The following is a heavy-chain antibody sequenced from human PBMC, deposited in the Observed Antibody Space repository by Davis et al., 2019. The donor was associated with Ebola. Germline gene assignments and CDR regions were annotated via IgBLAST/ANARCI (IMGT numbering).Heavy chain of an antibody. CDR1: GFTLRNYW. D-gene: IGHD3-3*01. CDR3: ARERVSGFWSGYPDY. J-gene: IGHJ4*02. Sequence: GESLKISCVASGFTLRNYWMTWVRQPPGKGLEWVANIDHGGSETYSVDSVKGRFTISRDNAKNTLYLKMNSLRAEDTAVYFCARERVSGFWSGYPDYWGQGTLVTVSS. V-gene: IGHV3-7*01. CDR2: IDHGGSET.